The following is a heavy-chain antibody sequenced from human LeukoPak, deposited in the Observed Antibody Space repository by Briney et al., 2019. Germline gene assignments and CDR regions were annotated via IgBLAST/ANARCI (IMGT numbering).Heavy chain of an antibody. V-gene: IGHV3-48*02. J-gene: IGHJ3*02. D-gene: IGHD1-26*01. CDR1: GFTFSSYS. Sequence: PGGSLRLSCAASGFTFSSYSMNWVRQAPGKGLEWVSYISTSSSPIYYADSVGGRFTISRDNAKNSLFLQMNSLRDEDTAVYYCARMSGRYYLALDIWGQGTMVTVSS. CDR2: ISTSSSPI. CDR3: ARMSGRYYLALDI.